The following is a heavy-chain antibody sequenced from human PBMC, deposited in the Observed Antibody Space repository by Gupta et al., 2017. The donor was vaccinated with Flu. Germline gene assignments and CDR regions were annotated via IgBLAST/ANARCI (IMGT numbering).Heavy chain of an antibody. V-gene: IGHV3-21*01. CDR3: ARSWSAQGSPLDV. CDR2: ISSSSSYI. J-gene: IGHJ6*02. D-gene: IGHD3-3*01. CDR1: GFTFSTYS. Sequence: EVQLVESGGGLVKPGGSLRLSCAASGFTFSTYSINWVRQAPGKGLEGVSSISSSSSYIYYADSVKARFTISRDNAKNSLYLQMNSLRAEDTAVYYCARSWSAQGSPLDVWGQGTTVTVSS.